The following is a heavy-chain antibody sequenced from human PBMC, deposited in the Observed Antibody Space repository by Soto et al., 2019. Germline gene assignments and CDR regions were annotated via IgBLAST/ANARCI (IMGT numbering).Heavy chain of an antibody. J-gene: IGHJ4*02. Sequence: EVQLVESGGDLVRPGGFLRLSCATSGFTFSRYWMHWFRQVPGKGLVWVSRINSDGSSISYSDSVKGRFTISRDNAKNTLYLQMNSLRVEDTAVYYCARLPVDTITSLDYWGQGTLVTVSS. CDR3: ARLPVDTITSLDY. D-gene: IGHD3-3*01. CDR2: INSDGSSI. V-gene: IGHV3-74*01. CDR1: GFTFSRYW.